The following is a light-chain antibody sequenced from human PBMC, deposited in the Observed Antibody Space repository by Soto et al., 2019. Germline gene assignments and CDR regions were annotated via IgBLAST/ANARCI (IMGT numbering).Light chain of an antibody. CDR3: QQYGSSPPMYT. CDR1: QSVSSSY. Sequence: EIVGTQSPGILSLSPGERATLSYRASQSVSSSYLAWYQQKPGQAPRLLIYGASSRATAIPDRFSGSGSGTDFTLTISRREPEDFAVYYCQQYGSSPPMYTFGQGTKLAIK. CDR2: GAS. V-gene: IGKV3-20*01. J-gene: IGKJ2*01.